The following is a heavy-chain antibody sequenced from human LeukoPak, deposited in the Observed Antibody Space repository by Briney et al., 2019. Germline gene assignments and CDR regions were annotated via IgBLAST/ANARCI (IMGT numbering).Heavy chain of an antibody. V-gene: IGHV3-7*01. J-gene: IGHJ6*03. CDR1: GFTFNDYY. CDR2: IKQDGSDK. Sequence: GGSLRLSCVASGFTFNDYYMSWVRQAPGTGLEWVANIKQDGSDKSYVDSVRGRFTISRDNARNSLYLQMNSLRAEDTAVYYCAREAYSSGWLHYYMDVWGKGTTVTISS. CDR3: AREAYSSGWLHYYMDV. D-gene: IGHD6-19*01.